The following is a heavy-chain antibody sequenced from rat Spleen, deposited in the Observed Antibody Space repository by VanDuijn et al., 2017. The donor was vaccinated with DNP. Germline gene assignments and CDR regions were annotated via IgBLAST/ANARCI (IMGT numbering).Heavy chain of an antibody. CDR2: IIYDGSST. V-gene: IGHV5-7*01. CDR3: TRPRGSYGGYRVDA. Sequence: EVQLVESGGGLVQPGRSLKLSCAASGFTFSDYNMAWVRQAPKKGLEWVATIIYDGSSTYYRDSVKGRFTISRDDAKSTLYLQMDSLRSEDTATYYCTRPRGSYGGYRVDAWGQGTSVSVSS. CDR1: GFTFSDYN. D-gene: IGHD1-11*01. J-gene: IGHJ4*01.